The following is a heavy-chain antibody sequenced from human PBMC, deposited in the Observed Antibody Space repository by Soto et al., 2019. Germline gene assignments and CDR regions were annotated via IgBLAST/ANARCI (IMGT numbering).Heavy chain of an antibody. D-gene: IGHD3-22*01. Sequence: QVQLVQSGAEVKKPGASVKVSCKASGYIFTNHYIHWVRQAPGQGLEWMGIINPSGGSTNYLQKFQGRITRTRDTATSTGYMEPRSLRSEDTAVCFCARADYYGSSCFYYDCWGQGSLVTVSS. V-gene: IGHV1-46*01. J-gene: IGHJ4*02. CDR1: GYIFTNHY. CDR3: ARADYYGSSCFYYDC. CDR2: INPSGGST.